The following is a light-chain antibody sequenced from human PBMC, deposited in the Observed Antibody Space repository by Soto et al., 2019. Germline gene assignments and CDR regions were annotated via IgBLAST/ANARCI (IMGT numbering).Light chain of an antibody. J-gene: IGKJ1*01. CDR3: EQYYHWPRT. V-gene: IGKV3-15*01. CDR2: AAS. CDR1: ESVSSN. Sequence: EIVVTQSPATLSVSPGERATLSCRASESVSSNLAWFQHKPGQAPRLLIYAASTKATGVPARFTGNGSRTDFNISITSLQSEDFAVYYCEQYYHWPRTFGQGTKVEIK.